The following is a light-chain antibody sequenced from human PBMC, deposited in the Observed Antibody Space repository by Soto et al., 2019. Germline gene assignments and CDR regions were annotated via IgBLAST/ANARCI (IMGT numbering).Light chain of an antibody. CDR3: QQYNDYSYT. CDR1: QTISSW. V-gene: IGKV1-5*01. J-gene: IGKJ5*01. CDR2: DAS. Sequence: DIQMTQSPSTLSASVGAGVTINSRASQTISSWLAWYQQKPGKAPKLLIFDASILESGVPSRFSGSGSGTDCTLSISSLQPDDVGTYYCQQYNDYSYTFGQGTRLEIK.